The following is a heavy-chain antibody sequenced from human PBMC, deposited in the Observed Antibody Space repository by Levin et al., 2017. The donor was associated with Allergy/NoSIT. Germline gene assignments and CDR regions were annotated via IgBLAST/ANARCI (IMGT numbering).Heavy chain of an antibody. CDR2: INHSGST. D-gene: IGHD3-10*01. Sequence: SQTLSLPCSVYGGSFRGSYWSWIRQPPGKGLEWIGEINHSGSTNYNPSLKSRVTISVDTSKNQFSLKLSSVTAADTAVYYCARVLYYGSGRGAFDIWGQGTMVTVSS. J-gene: IGHJ3*02. CDR1: GGSFRGSY. CDR3: ARVLYYGSGRGAFDI. V-gene: IGHV4-34*01.